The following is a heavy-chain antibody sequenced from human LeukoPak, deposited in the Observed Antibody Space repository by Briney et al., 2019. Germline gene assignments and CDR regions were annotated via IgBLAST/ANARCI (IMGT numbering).Heavy chain of an antibody. CDR1: GFTFSGSA. V-gene: IGHV3-73*01. CDR2: IRTKTSTYAT. CDR3: AKVSYGSGSYLFDY. J-gene: IGHJ4*02. D-gene: IGHD3-10*01. Sequence: GGSLRLSCVVSGFTFSGSAIHWVRQASGRGLEWVGRIRTKTSTYATAYGASAKGRFTISRDDSKSTAYLQLNSLRAEDTAVYYCAKVSYGSGSYLFDYWGQGTLVTVSS.